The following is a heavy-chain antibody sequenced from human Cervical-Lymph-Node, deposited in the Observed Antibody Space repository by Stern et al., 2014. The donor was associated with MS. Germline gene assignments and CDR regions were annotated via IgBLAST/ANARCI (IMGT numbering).Heavy chain of an antibody. CDR2: IYPSDSDT. V-gene: IGHV5-51*01. J-gene: IGHJ4*02. Sequence: EVQLVESGAEVKKPGESLKISCKLSGYSFTIYYIAWVRQMPGKDLEWMGVIYPSDSDTTYSPSFQGQVTISADKSITTAYLQWSSLRASDTAMYYCARHVQGFDYWGQGTLVTVSS. CDR1: GYSFTIYY. CDR3: ARHVQGFDY.